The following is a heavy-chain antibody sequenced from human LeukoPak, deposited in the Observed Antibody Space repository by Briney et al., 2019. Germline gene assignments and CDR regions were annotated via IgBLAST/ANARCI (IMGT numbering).Heavy chain of an antibody. V-gene: IGHV3-72*01. D-gene: IGHD3/OR15-3a*01. CDR1: GFIFSDHY. CDR3: ARGRTGTGADWFDP. CDR2: ARNRVNHYTT. J-gene: IGHJ5*02. Sequence: GGSLRLSSAASGFIFSDHYMDWVRQAPGKGLEWVGRARNRVNHYTTQYAASVKDRFTISRDESKNLLYLQMNSLEIEDTAVYYCARGRTGTGADWFDPWGQGTLVTVSS.